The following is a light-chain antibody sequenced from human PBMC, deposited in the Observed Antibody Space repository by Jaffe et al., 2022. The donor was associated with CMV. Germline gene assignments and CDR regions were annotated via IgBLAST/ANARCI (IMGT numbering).Light chain of an antibody. CDR1: SSNIGAHYD. CDR3: QSYDTSLTVV. V-gene: IGLV1-40*01. CDR2: ANT. Sequence: QSVLTQPPSVSGAPGQRVTISCTGTSSNIGAHYDVHWYQQFPGTAPKLLIYANTNRPSGVPDRFSGSKSGTSASLAITGLQAEDEADYYCQSYDTSLTVVFGGGTKLTVL. J-gene: IGLJ2*01.